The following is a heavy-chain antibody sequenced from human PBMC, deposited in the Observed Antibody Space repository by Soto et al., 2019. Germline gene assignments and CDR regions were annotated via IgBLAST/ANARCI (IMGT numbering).Heavy chain of an antibody. CDR3: ARGKSPGYSDGRSYYYGMDV. D-gene: IGHD5-18*01. Sequence: ASVKVSCKASGYTFTSYDINWVRQATGQGLEWMGWMNPNSGNTGYAQKFQGRVTMTRNTSISTAYMELSSLRSEDTAVYYCARGKSPGYSDGRSYYYGMDVWGQGTTVTVSS. J-gene: IGHJ6*02. CDR2: MNPNSGNT. CDR1: GYTFTSYD. V-gene: IGHV1-8*01.